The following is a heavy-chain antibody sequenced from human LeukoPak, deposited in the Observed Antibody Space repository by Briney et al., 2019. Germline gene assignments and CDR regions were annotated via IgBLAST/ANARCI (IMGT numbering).Heavy chain of an antibody. CDR1: GYTFTGYY. Sequence: ASVKVSCKASGYTFTGYYMYWVRQAPGQGLEWMGRTNPNSGGTNYAQKFQGRVTMTRDTPISTAYMELSRLRSDDTAVYYCARDRSSSSWYSDFDYWGQGTLVTVSS. J-gene: IGHJ4*02. V-gene: IGHV1-2*06. D-gene: IGHD6-13*01. CDR2: TNPNSGGT. CDR3: ARDRSSSSWYSDFDY.